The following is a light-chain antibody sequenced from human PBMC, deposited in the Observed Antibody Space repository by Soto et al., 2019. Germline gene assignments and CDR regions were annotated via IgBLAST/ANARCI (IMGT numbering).Light chain of an antibody. CDR2: EFY. V-gene: IGLV6-57*04. CDR1: SGNIASRY. Sequence: FMLTQPPSVSESPGKTVTISCTRSSGNIASRYVQWYQQRPGSAPSTVIYEFYERPSGVPDRFSGAIDSSSNSASLTISGLKTEDEADYYCQSYDNYNVVFGGGTKLTVL. CDR3: QSYDNYNVV. J-gene: IGLJ3*02.